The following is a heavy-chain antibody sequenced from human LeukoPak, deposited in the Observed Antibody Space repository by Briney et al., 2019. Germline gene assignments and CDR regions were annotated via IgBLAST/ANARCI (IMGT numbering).Heavy chain of an antibody. V-gene: IGHV4-34*01. CDR2: INARGDT. J-gene: IGHJ5*02. CDR1: GWSFNDYY. D-gene: IGHD2-2*01. CDR3: ARGQVPAARGYNWFDP. Sequence: SETLSLTCAVNGWSFNDYYWNWIRQPPGKGLEWIGEINARGDTNFNPSLKSRVTISVDTSKSQFSLRLTSMIAADTAVYYCARGQVPAARGYNWFDPWGQGTLVTASS.